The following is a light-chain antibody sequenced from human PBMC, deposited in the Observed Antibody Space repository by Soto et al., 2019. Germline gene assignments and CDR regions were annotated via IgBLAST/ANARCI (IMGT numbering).Light chain of an antibody. CDR2: WAS. J-gene: IGKJ5*01. CDR3: QQYSSTPNT. CDR1: QSVLRTSDIKNY. Sequence: DTVMTQSPDSLAVSLGERATINCKSSQSVLRTSDIKNYLAWYQQKPGQPPKLLTYWASTRESGVPDRFSGSGSGTDFTLTISSLQAEDVAVYFCQQYSSTPNTFGQGTRLEIK. V-gene: IGKV4-1*01.